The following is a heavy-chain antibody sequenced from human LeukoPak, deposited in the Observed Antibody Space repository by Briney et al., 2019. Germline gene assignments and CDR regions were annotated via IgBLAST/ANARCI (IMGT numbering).Heavy chain of an antibody. J-gene: IGHJ4*02. D-gene: IGHD5-24*01. V-gene: IGHV3-7*01. CDR3: ARVRWLQLKDYFDY. Sequence: GGSLRLSCAASGFTFSSYWMSWVRQAPGKGLEWVANIKQDGNDKYYVDSVKGRFTISRDNAKNSLYLQMNSLRAEDTAVYYCARVRWLQLKDYFDYWGQGTLVTVSS. CDR2: IKQDGNDK. CDR1: GFTFSSYW.